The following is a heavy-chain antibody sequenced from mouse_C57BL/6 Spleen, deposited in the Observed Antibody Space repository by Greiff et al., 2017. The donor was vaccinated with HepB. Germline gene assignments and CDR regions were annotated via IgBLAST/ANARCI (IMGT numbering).Heavy chain of an antibody. D-gene: IGHD4-1*01. CDR1: GYAFSSYW. Sequence: VQLQESGAELVKPGASVKISCKASGYAFSSYWMNWVKQRPGKGLEWIGQIYPGDGDTNYNGKFKGKATLTADKSSSTAYMQLSSLTSEDSAVYFCARDWEGYFDVWGTGTTVTVAS. V-gene: IGHV1-80*01. J-gene: IGHJ1*03. CDR2: IYPGDGDT. CDR3: ARDWEGYFDV.